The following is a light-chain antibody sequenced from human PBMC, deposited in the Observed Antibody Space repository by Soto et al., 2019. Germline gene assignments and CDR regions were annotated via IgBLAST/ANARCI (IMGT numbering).Light chain of an antibody. CDR3: QQYCCSPTWT. Sequence: EIVLTQSPGTLSLSPGERATLSCRASQSVSSSYLAWYQQKPGQAPRLLIYGASSRATGIPDRFSGSGSGTDFPLTISRLGPEDCEVCYWQQYCCSPTWTGGQETKVEIK. J-gene: IGKJ1*01. V-gene: IGKV3-20*01. CDR1: QSVSSSY. CDR2: GAS.